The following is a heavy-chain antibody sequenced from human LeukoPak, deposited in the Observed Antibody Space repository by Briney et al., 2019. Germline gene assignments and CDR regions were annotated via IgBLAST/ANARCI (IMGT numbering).Heavy chain of an antibody. CDR2: IKSKTDGGTT. D-gene: IGHD3-9*01. CDR1: GFTFSNAW. J-gene: IGHJ4*02. Sequence: KPGGSLRLSCAASGFTFSNAWMSWVRQAPRKGLEWVGRIKSKTDGGTTDYAAPVKGRFTISRDDSKNTLYLQMNSLKTEDTAVYYCTTRIVIRYFDWLPRDYWGQGTLVTVSS. CDR3: TTRIVIRYFDWLPRDY. V-gene: IGHV3-15*01.